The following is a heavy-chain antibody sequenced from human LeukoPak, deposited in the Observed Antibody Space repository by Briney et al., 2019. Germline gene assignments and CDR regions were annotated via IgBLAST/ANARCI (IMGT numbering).Heavy chain of an antibody. J-gene: IGHJ5*02. CDR1: GYTFTSYG. D-gene: IGHD3-10*01. CDR3: ARDLQVVRGVIIVNWFDP. Sequence: ASVKVSCKASGYTFTSYGISWVRHAPGQGLEWMGWISAYNGNTNYAQKLQGRVTMTTDTSTSTAYMELRSLRSDDTAVYYCARDLQVVRGVIIVNWFDPWGQGTLVTVSS. CDR2: ISAYNGNT. V-gene: IGHV1-18*01.